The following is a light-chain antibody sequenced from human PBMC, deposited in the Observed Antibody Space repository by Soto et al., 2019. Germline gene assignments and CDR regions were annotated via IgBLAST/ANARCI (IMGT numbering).Light chain of an antibody. CDR1: QSVSSSY. CDR2: GAS. V-gene: IGKV3-20*01. J-gene: IGKJ4*01. Sequence: EIVLTQSPGTLSLSPGERATLSCRASQSVSSSYFAWYQQKPGQAPRLLIYGASSRATGIPDRFSGSGSGTDFTLTISRLEPEDFAVYYCHHYGSSPGLTFGGGTKVEIK. CDR3: HHYGSSPGLT.